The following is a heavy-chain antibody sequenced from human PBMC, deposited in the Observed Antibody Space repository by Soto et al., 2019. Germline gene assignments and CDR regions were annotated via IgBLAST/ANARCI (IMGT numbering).Heavy chain of an antibody. CDR1: GYTFTSYG. V-gene: IGHV1-18*01. CDR3: ASDLIVGATPPYYFDY. Sequence: QVPLVQSGAEVKKPGASVKVSCKASGYTFTSYGISWVRQAPGQGLEWMGWISAYNGNTNYAQKLQGRVTMTTDTPPSTAYMDLRRLRSDDTAVYYCASDLIVGATPPYYFDYWGQGTLVTVSS. J-gene: IGHJ4*02. CDR2: ISAYNGNT. D-gene: IGHD1-26*01.